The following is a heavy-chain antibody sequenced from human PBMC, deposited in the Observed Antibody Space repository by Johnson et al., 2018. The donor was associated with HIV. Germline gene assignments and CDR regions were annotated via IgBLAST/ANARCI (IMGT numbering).Heavy chain of an antibody. V-gene: IGHV3-30*19. CDR3: AREVRAYSSGPDACDL. CDR1: GFTFSSYG. CDR2: ISYDGSNK. J-gene: IGHJ3*01. Sequence: QVQLVESGGGVVQPGGSLRLSCAASGFTFSSYGMHWVRQAPGKGLECVAFISYDGSNKYYADSVKGRFTISRDNSKNTLYLQMNSLRAEDTAVYYCAREVRAYSSGPDACDLWGQGTMVSVSS. D-gene: IGHD6-25*01.